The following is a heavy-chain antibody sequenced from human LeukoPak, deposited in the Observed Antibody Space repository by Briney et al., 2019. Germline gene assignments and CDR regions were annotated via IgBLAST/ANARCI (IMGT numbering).Heavy chain of an antibody. CDR2: IYTGGST. Sequence: GGSLRLSCAASGFAVSNSYMSWVRQAPGKGLEWISVIYTGGSTYYADSVKGRFTISRDSSKNTLYLQMNSLRAEDTAVYYCARGSVRTFDIWGQGTMVTVSS. V-gene: IGHV3-53*01. CDR3: ARGSVRTFDI. J-gene: IGHJ3*02. D-gene: IGHD1-26*01. CDR1: GFAVSNSY.